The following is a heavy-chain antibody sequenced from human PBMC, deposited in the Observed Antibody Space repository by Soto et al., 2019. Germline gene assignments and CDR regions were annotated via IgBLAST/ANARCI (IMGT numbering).Heavy chain of an antibody. V-gene: IGHV3-53*04. J-gene: IGHJ4*02. Sequence: EVQLVESGGGLVQPGGSLRLSCAASGFTVSSNYMSWVRQAPGKGLEWVSVIYSGGSTYYADSVKGRFTISRHNSKNTLYLQMNSLRAEDTAVYYCARSTSHYYDSSGYYYEVSGPFDYWGQGTLVTVSS. CDR2: IYSGGST. CDR3: ARSTSHYYDSSGYYYEVSGPFDY. D-gene: IGHD3-22*01. CDR1: GFTVSSNY.